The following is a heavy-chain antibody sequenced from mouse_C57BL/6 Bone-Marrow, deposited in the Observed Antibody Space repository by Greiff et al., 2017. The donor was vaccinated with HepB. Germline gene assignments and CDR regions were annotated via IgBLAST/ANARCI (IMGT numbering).Heavy chain of an antibody. CDR3: ARCPRYGSSSPWFAY. J-gene: IGHJ3*01. V-gene: IGHV1-39*01. CDR2: INPNYGTT. CDR1: GYSFTDYN. D-gene: IGHD1-1*01. Sequence: VQLKESGPELVKPGASVKISCKASGYSFTDYNMNWVKQSNGKSLEWIGVINPNYGTTSYNQKFKGKATLTVDQSSSTAYMQLNSLTSEDSAVYYCARCPRYGSSSPWFAYWGQGTLVTVSA.